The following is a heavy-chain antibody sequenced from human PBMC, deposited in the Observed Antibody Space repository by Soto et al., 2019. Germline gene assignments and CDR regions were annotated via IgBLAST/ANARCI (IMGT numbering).Heavy chain of an antibody. CDR3: AKDISITIFGVGAGMDV. CDR2: ISWDGGST. Sequence: GSLRLSCAASGFTFDDYAMHWVRQAPGKGLEWVSLISWDGGSTYYADSVKGRFTISRDNSKNSLYLQMNSLRAEDTALYYCAKDISITIFGVGAGMDVWGQGTTVTVSS. D-gene: IGHD3-3*01. V-gene: IGHV3-43D*04. J-gene: IGHJ6*02. CDR1: GFTFDDYA.